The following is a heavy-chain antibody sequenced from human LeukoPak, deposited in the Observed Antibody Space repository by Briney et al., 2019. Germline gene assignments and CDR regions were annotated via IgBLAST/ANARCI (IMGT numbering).Heavy chain of an antibody. CDR3: ARLYIRSSPDDY. D-gene: IGHD6-6*01. CDR2: INPGDSDT. V-gene: IGHV5-51*01. CDR1: GYTFVSYW. Sequence: GESLKISCKGSGYTFVSYWIVWVRQMPGKGLEWMGIINPGDSDTRYSPSFQGQVTISADKSISTAYLQWSSLKASDTAIYYCARLYIRSSPDDYWGQGTLVTVSS. J-gene: IGHJ4*02.